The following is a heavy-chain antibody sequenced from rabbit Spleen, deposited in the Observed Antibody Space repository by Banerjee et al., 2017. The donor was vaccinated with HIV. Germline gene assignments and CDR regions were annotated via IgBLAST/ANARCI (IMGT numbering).Heavy chain of an antibody. D-gene: IGHD4-1*01. J-gene: IGHJ3*01. CDR2: INAVTGKA. CDR1: GFSFSNKAV. V-gene: IGHV1S45*01. CDR3: TRAIVPWLGLTRLDL. Sequence: QEQLVESGGGLVKPEGSLKLSCTASGFSFSNKAVMCWVRQAPGKGLEWIACINAVTGKAVYASWAKGRFTISSDNAQSTVDLKMTGLTAADTATYFCTRAIVPWLGLTRLDLWGPGTLVTVS.